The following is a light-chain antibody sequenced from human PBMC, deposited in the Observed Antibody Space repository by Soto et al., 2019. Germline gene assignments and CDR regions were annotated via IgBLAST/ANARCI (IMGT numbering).Light chain of an antibody. CDR2: DVI. V-gene: IGLV2-8*01. Sequence: QSALTQPPSASGSPGQTVAISCTGTSSDVGAYNYVSWYQQHPGKAPKLMIYDVIQRPSGVPPRFSGSKSGNTASLNVSGLQPEDEADYYCCSYTTSSTDVFGTGTKVTVL. CDR3: CSYTTSSTDV. J-gene: IGLJ1*01. CDR1: SSDVGAYNY.